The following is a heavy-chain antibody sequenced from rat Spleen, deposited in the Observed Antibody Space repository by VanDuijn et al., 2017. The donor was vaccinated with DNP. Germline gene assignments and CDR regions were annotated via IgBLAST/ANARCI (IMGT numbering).Heavy chain of an antibody. V-gene: IGHV2-6*01. CDR2: ISSAGNT. Sequence: QVQLKETGPGLVQPSQTLSLTCTVPGFSLSSYGVSWVRQPPGKGLEWVAAISSAGNTFYNSDLKSRLSFSRDTSKSQVFLKMNSVQTDDTAMYFCARSRYNYVGWFAYWGQGTLVTVSS. CDR1: GFSLSSYG. D-gene: IGHD1-5*01. J-gene: IGHJ3*01. CDR3: ARSRYNYVGWFAY.